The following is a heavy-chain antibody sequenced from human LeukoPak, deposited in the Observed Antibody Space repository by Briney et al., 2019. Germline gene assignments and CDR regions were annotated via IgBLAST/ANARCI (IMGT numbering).Heavy chain of an antibody. CDR2: ISWNSGSI. CDR1: GFTFDDYA. CDR3: AKDEGRYSYGFLDAFDI. V-gene: IGHV3-9*03. J-gene: IGHJ3*02. D-gene: IGHD5-18*01. Sequence: GRSLRLSCAASGFTFDDYAMHWVRQAPGKGLEWVSGISWNSGSIGYADPVKGRFTISRDNAKNSLYLQMNSLRAEDMALYYCAKDEGRYSYGFLDAFDIWGQGTMVTVSS.